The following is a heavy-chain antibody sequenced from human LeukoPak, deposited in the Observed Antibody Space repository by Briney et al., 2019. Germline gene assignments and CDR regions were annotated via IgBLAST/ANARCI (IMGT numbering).Heavy chain of an antibody. CDR3: AAGLQGWVRSGWPTSFGH. CDR1: GYTFTSNY. J-gene: IGHJ4*02. D-gene: IGHD6-19*01. Sequence: GASVKVSCKASGYTFTSNYMHWVRQAPGQGLEWMGIINPSGGSTRYVQKFQGRVTMTRDTSTSTVYMELSSLRSEDTAVYYCAAGLQGWVRSGWPTSFGHLGQGTLVNV. V-gene: IGHV1-46*01. CDR2: INPSGGST.